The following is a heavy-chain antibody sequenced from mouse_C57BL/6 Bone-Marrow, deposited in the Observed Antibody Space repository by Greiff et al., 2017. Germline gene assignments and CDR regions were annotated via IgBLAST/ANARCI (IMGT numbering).Heavy chain of an antibody. CDR3: ERRATVVARDWCFGF. J-gene: IGHJ1*03. V-gene: IGHV1-52*01. Sequence: VQLQQPGAELVRPGSSVKLSCKASGYTFTSYWMHWVKQRPIQGLEWIGNIDPSDSDTHYNQKFKDKATLTGDKSSSTAYMQLSSLTSEDSAVYYGERRATVVARDWCFGFWGTGTTVTVSA. CDR1: GYTFTSYW. CDR2: IDPSDSDT. D-gene: IGHD1-1*01.